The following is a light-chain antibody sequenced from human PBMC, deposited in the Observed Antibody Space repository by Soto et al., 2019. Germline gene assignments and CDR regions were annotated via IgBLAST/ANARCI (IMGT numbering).Light chain of an antibody. CDR1: SSDVGGYNY. Sequence: QSALTQPASVSGSPGQSTTISCTGTSSDVGGYNYVSWYQQHPGKAPKLMIYEVSNRPSGVSNRFSGSKSGNTASLTISGLQAEDEADYYCSSYTSSGTRVFGGGTKLTVL. CDR2: EVS. J-gene: IGLJ3*02. V-gene: IGLV2-14*01. CDR3: SSYTSSGTRV.